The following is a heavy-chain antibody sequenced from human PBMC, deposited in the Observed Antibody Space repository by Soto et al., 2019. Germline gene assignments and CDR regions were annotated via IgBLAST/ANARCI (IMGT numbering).Heavy chain of an antibody. D-gene: IGHD6-13*01. CDR1: GYTVTSYG. Sequence: QVQLVPSGAEVQNPGASGKVSCKASGYTVTSYGIICGRHAPGQGLEWTGWISAYNGNTNYAEKLQGRVTMTTDTSTSTAYMALRSLSSDHTAVSYYARAAAGPHDYCCQGALVTVSS. J-gene: IGHJ4*02. CDR2: ISAYNGNT. CDR3: ARAAAGPHDY. V-gene: IGHV1-18*04.